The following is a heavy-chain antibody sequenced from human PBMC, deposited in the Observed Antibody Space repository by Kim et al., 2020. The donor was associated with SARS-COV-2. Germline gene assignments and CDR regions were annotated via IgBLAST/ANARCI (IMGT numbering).Heavy chain of an antibody. CDR1: GGSISSYY. J-gene: IGHJ4*02. CDR2: IYYSGST. CDR3: ARHRDYGDYDLDY. D-gene: IGHD4-17*01. V-gene: IGHV4-59*08. Sequence: SETLSLTCTVSGGSISSYYWSWIRQPPGKGLEWIGYIYYSGSTNYNPSLKSRVTISVDTSKNQFSLKLSSVTAADTAVYYCARHRDYGDYDLDYWGQGTLVTVSS.